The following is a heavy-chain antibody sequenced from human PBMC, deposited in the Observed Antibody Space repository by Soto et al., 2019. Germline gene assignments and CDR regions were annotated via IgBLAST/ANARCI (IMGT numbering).Heavy chain of an antibody. CDR1: GFNFGFFG. V-gene: IGHV3-30*03. Sequence: QIQLVESGGDVVQPGKSLRLSCAASGFNFGFFGMHWVRQAPGKGLEWVAFISGDGINTQYADSVRGRFTLSRDYSRKTMYLQMDSLRDEDTALYYCARGKMSFEFDSWGLGTLVTVSS. J-gene: IGHJ4*02. D-gene: IGHD1-26*01. CDR3: ARGKMSFEFDS. CDR2: ISGDGINT.